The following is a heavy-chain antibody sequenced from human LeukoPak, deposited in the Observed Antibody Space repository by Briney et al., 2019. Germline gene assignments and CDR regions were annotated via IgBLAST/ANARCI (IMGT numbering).Heavy chain of an antibody. D-gene: IGHD3-10*01. J-gene: IGHJ4*02. Sequence: GGSLRLSCAASGFTFSSYSMNWVRQAPGKGLEWVSSISSSSSYIYYADSVKGRFTISRDNAKNSLYLQMNSLRAEDTAVYCCARDSWFGDFDYWGQGTLVTVSS. V-gene: IGHV3-21*01. CDR2: ISSSSSYI. CDR1: GFTFSSYS. CDR3: ARDSWFGDFDY.